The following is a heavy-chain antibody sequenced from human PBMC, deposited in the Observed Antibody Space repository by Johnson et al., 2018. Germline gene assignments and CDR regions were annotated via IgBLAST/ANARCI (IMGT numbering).Heavy chain of an antibody. Sequence: VQLVESGGGLVRPGGSVRLSCAASGLTLKTFTLDWVRQAPGKGLEWVSSIAIDDDSIHYADSVKGRFTISRDIAKNSLYLQMNHLSADDTAGYYCASVSREVERDMGTSSDYYYYMDAWGKGTTVTVSS. CDR2: IAIDDDSI. J-gene: IGHJ6*03. CDR3: ASVSREVERDMGTSSDYYYYMDA. V-gene: IGHV3-21*01. CDR1: GLTLKTFT. D-gene: IGHD1-1*01.